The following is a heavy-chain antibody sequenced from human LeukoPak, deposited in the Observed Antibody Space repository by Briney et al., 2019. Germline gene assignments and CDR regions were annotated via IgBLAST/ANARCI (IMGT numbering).Heavy chain of an antibody. D-gene: IGHD1-14*01. V-gene: IGHV1-2*02. CDR1: GYTFTGYY. J-gene: IGHJ4*02. CDR2: INPNSGGT. CDR3: ARVPFNHLGFDY. Sequence: ASVTVSCKASGYTFTGYYMHWVRQAPGQGLEWMGWINPNSGGTNYAQKFQGRVTMTRDTSISTAYMELSRLRSDDTAVYYCARVPFNHLGFDYWGQGTLVTVSS.